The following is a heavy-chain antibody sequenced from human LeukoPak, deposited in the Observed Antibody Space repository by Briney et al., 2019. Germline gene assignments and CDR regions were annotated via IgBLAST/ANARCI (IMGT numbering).Heavy chain of an antibody. CDR2: IYYSGST. V-gene: IGHV4-30-4*08. D-gene: IGHD5-12*01. CDR3: ARVWLRYTFDY. CDR1: GGSISSGDYY. J-gene: IGHJ4*02. Sequence: SETLSLTCTVSGGSISSGDYYWSWIRQPPGKGLEWIGYIYYSGSTYYNPSLKSRVTISVDTSKNQFSLKLSPVTAADTAVYYCARVWLRYTFDYWGQGTLATVSS.